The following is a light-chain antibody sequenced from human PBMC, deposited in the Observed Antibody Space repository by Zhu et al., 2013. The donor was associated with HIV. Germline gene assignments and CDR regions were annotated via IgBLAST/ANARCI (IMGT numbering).Light chain of an antibody. CDR2: TAS. Sequence: DIQMTQSPSTLSASVGDRVTITCRASQSVGRWLAWYQQKPGKAPKLLIYTASNLESGVPSRFSGSGSGTEFTLTISRLQPDDFATYYCQQYNTYWTFGQGTKVEIK. CDR1: QSVGRW. V-gene: IGKV1-5*03. J-gene: IGKJ1*01. CDR3: QQYNTYWT.